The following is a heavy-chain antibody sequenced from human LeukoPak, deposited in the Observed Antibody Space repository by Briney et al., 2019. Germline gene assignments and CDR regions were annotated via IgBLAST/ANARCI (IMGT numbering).Heavy chain of an antibody. J-gene: IGHJ4*02. V-gene: IGHV3-33*01. CDR3: ARESYDILTGAEYYFDY. D-gene: IGHD3-9*01. Sequence: PGGSLRLSCAASGFTFSSYGMHWVRQAPGKGLEWVAVIWYDGSNKYYADSVKGRFTISRDNSKNTLYLQINSLRAEDTAVYYCARESYDILTGAEYYFDYWGQGTLVTVSS. CDR1: GFTFSSYG. CDR2: IWYDGSNK.